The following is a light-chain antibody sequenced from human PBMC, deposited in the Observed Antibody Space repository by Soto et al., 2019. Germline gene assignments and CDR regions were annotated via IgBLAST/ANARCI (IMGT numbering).Light chain of an antibody. CDR1: QSISTW. V-gene: IGKV1-5*01. CDR3: QQLNSRIT. Sequence: ANRLTITCRASQSISTWVPSYQQKPAKAPQLLIYDASSLESGLPSRFSGSGSGTEFTLTITSRQPEDFATYYCQQLNSRITFGQGTRLE. CDR2: DAS. J-gene: IGKJ5*01.